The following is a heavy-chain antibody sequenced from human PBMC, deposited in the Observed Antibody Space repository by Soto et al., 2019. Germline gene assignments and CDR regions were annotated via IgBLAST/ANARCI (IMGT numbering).Heavy chain of an antibody. CDR3: VRRHVSATGIDWFDP. CDR2: INAANGDT. J-gene: IGHJ5*02. V-gene: IGHV1-3*01. D-gene: IGHD6-13*01. Sequence: ASVKVSCKASGYTFTSYCIHWVLQAPGQRLEWMGWINAANGDTQYSPKFQGRVTITRDASASTAYMELSSLRSEDTAVYYCVRRHVSATGIDWFDPWGQGTLVTVSS. CDR1: GYTFTSYC.